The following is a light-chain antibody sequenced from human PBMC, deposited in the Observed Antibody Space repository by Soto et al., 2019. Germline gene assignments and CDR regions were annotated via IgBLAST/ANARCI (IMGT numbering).Light chain of an antibody. V-gene: IGKV3-20*01. J-gene: IGKJ2*01. Sequence: VVLTQSPDTLSLSPGERATLSCRASETVDNNFLAWFQQKPGQAPRLLIHGASGRATGIPDRFSGSASGTAFTLTISRVESEDFAMYFCQQYGSLPVTFGQGTKLEIK. CDR1: ETVDNNF. CDR2: GAS. CDR3: QQYGSLPVT.